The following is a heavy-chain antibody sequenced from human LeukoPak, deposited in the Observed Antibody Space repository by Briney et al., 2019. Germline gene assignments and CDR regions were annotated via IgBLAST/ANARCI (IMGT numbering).Heavy chain of an antibody. V-gene: IGHV3-21*01. Sequence: GGSLRLSCAASGFTFSNSAMNWVRQAPGKGLEWVSSISSSSSYIYYADSVKGRFTISRDNAKNSLYLQMNSLRAEDTAVYYCAILEGSSPFDYWGQGTLVTVSS. J-gene: IGHJ4*02. CDR1: GFTFSNSA. D-gene: IGHD6-6*01. CDR2: ISSSSSYI. CDR3: AILEGSSPFDY.